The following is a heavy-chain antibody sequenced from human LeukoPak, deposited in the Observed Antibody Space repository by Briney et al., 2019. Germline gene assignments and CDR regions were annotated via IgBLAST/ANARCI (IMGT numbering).Heavy chain of an antibody. Sequence: GGSLRLSCAASGFTFSSYSMNWVRQAPGKGLEWVSYISSSSSTIYYADSVKGRFTISRDNAKNSLYLQMNSLRAEDTAVYYCARAPDTAMFKYVFNRYGMDVWGQGTTVTVSS. CDR1: GFTFSSYS. D-gene: IGHD5-18*01. V-gene: IGHV3-48*01. J-gene: IGHJ6*02. CDR3: ARAPDTAMFKYVFNRYGMDV. CDR2: ISSSSSTI.